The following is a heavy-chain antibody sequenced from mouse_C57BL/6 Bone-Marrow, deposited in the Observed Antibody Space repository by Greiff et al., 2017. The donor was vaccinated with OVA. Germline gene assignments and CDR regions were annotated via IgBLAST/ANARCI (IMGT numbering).Heavy chain of an antibody. Sequence: VKLQESGPGLVQPSQSLSITCTVSGFSLTSYGVHWVRQSPGKGLEWLGVIWSGGSTDYNAAFISRLSISKDNSKSQVFFKMNSLQADDTAIYYCASIYYGSRLFAYWGQGTLVTVSA. CDR3: ASIYYGSRLFAY. V-gene: IGHV2-2*01. J-gene: IGHJ3*01. CDR2: IWSGGST. D-gene: IGHD1-1*01. CDR1: GFSLTSYG.